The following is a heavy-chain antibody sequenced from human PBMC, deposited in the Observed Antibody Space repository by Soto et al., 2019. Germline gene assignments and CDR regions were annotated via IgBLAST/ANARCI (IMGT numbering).Heavy chain of an antibody. Sequence: PGGSLRLSCAASGFTFSSYGMHWVRQAPGKGLEWVAVTSYDGSKKYYGDSVKGRFTISRDNSKNTLYLQMDSLSAEDTAVFYYAKELCLWSGYLDVFDIWGQGTMVTVSS. D-gene: IGHD3-3*01. CDR2: TSYDGSKK. J-gene: IGHJ3*02. V-gene: IGHV3-30*18. CDR3: AKELCLWSGYLDVFDI. CDR1: GFTFSSYG.